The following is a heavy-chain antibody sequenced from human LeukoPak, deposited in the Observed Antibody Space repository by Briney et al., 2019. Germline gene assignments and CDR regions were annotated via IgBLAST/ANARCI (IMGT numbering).Heavy chain of an antibody. CDR2: INIDGTAT. J-gene: IGHJ4*02. Sequence: PGWSRRLSCAASVFSFSIYYMHWIRQAPGKWLLWVSRINIDGTATVYANSVRGRFPISRDNAKNTLYLQMNSLRAEDTAVYYCVLYGLGSPHWGQGTLVTVSS. CDR3: VLYGLGSPH. D-gene: IGHD3-10*01. CDR1: VFSFSIYY. V-gene: IGHV3-74*01.